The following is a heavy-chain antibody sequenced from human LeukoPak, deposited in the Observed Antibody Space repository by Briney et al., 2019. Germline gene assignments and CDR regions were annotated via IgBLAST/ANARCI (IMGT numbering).Heavy chain of an antibody. J-gene: IGHJ4*02. CDR2: ISSSISTI. CDR1: GFTFSSYG. V-gene: IGHV3-48*02. D-gene: IGHD1-26*01. CDR3: ARALHSGSSYYFDS. Sequence: GGSLRLSCAASGFTFSSYGMNWVRQAPGKGLEWVSYISSSISTISYTDSVKGRFTISRDNAKNSLYLQMNNLRDEDTAVYYCARALHSGSSYYFDSWGRGTLVTVSS.